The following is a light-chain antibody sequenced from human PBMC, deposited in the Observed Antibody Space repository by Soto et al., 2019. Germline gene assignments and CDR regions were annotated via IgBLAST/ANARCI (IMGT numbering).Light chain of an antibody. CDR1: QSISSW. CDR3: QQTHTFPLT. Sequence: DIQMTQSPSSVSASVGDTVAITCRASQSISSWLAWYQQRPWEAPKLLIYTGSILQVGVPSRFSGSGSGTDFILTIDNLQPEDFATYYCQQTHTFPLTLGGGTKVEIK. J-gene: IGKJ4*01. V-gene: IGKV1-12*01. CDR2: TGS.